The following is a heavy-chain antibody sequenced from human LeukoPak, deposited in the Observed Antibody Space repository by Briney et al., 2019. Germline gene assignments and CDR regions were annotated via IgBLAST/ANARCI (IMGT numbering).Heavy chain of an antibody. D-gene: IGHD5-12*01. CDR2: TYHSGST. J-gene: IGHJ4*02. CDR1: GGSISSGGYS. Sequence: SETLSLTCAVSGGSISSGGYSWSWIRQPPGKGLEWIGYTYHSGSTYYNPSLKSRVTISVDRSKNQFSLKLSSVTAADTAVYYCARASGYGGAYFDYWGQGTLVTVSS. CDR3: ARASGYGGAYFDY. V-gene: IGHV4-30-2*01.